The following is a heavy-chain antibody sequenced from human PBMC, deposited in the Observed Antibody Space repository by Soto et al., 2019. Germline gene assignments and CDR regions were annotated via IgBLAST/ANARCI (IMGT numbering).Heavy chain of an antibody. V-gene: IGHV1-69*01. CDR3: ASGYLPRGYSYGIATYYYGMDV. J-gene: IGHJ6*02. Sequence: QVQLVQSGAEVKKPGSSVKVSCKASGGTFSSYAISWVRQAPGQGLEWMGGIIPIFGTANYAQKFQGRVTITADESTSTAYMELSSLRSEDTAVYYCASGYLPRGYSYGIATYYYGMDVWGQGTTVTVSS. CDR2: IIPIFGTA. D-gene: IGHD5-18*01. CDR1: GGTFSSYA.